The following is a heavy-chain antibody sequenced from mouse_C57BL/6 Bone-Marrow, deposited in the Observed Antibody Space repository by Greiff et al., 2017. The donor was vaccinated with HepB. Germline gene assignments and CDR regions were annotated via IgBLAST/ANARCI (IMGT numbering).Heavy chain of an antibody. V-gene: IGHV3-6*01. J-gene: IGHJ4*01. CDR3: ARTHYYGSSYAMDY. D-gene: IGHD1-1*01. CDR2: ISYDGSN. Sequence: EVKLQESGPGLVKPSQSLSLTCSVTGYSITSGYYWNWIRQFPGNKLEWMGYISYDGSNNYNPSLKNRISITRDTSKNQFFLKLNSVTTEDTATYYCARTHYYGSSYAMDYWGQGTSVTVSS. CDR1: GYSITSGYY.